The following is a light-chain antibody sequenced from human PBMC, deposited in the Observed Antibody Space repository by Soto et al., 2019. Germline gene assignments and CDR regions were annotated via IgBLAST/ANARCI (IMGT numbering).Light chain of an antibody. Sequence: QSALTQPASVSGSPGQSFTISCTGTSSDVGGYNYVSWYQQHPGKAPKLMIYEVSNRPSGVSNRFSGSKSGNTASLTISGLQAEDEADYYCSSYTGSSTFYVFGTGTKVTVL. CDR3: SSYTGSSTFYV. CDR1: SSDVGGYNY. J-gene: IGLJ1*01. V-gene: IGLV2-14*01. CDR2: EVS.